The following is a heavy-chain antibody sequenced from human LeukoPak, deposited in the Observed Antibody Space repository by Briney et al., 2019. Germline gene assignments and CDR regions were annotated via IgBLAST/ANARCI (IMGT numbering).Heavy chain of an antibody. CDR3: AKSIMITFGGVIPSPFDY. D-gene: IGHD3-16*02. CDR2: ISSSGGST. J-gene: IGHJ4*02. V-gene: IGHV3-23*01. CDR1: GFTFSSYA. Sequence: GGSLRLSCAASGFTFSSYAMSWVRQAPGKGLEWVSAISSSGGSTYYADSVKGRFTISRDNSKNTLYLQMNSLRAEDTAVYYCAKSIMITFGGVIPSPFDYWGQGTLVTVSS.